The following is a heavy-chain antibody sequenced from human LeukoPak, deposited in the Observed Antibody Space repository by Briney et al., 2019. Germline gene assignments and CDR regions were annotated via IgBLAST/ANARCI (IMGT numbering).Heavy chain of an antibody. J-gene: IGHJ6*02. V-gene: IGHV3-30*04. CDR1: GFTFSSYA. CDR2: ISYDGSNK. D-gene: IGHD6-19*01. Sequence: PGGSLRLSCAASGFTFSSYAMHWVRQAPGKGLEWVAVISYDGSNKCYADSVKGRFTISRDNSKNTLYLQMNSLRAEDTAVYYCAREHLTQYSSGWYGYYYYYGMDVWGQGTTVTVSS. CDR3: AREHLTQYSSGWYGYYYYYGMDV.